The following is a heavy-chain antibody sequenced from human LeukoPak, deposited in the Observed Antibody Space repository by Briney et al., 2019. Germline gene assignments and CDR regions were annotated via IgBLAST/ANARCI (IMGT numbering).Heavy chain of an antibody. V-gene: IGHV3-23*01. CDR2: ISGSGGST. CDR3: AKDDGSVVVPLSVDY. CDR1: EFTFSSYA. Sequence: GGSLRLSCAASEFTFSSYAMSWVRQAPGKGLEWVSAISGSGGSTYYADSVKGRFTISRDNSKNTLYLQMNSLRAEDTAVYYCAKDDGSVVVPLSVDYWGQGTLVSVSS. D-gene: IGHD2-2*01. J-gene: IGHJ4*02.